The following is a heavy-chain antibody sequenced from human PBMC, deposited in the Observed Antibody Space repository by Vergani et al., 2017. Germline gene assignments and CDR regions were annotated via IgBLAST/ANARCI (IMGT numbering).Heavy chain of an antibody. Sequence: VQLVESGGGLVKPGGSLRLSCAASGYTFTSYDINWVRQATGQGLEWMGWMNPNSGNTGYAQKFQGRVTMTRNTSISTAYMELSSLRSEDTAVYYCARGLAQELYYYYMDVWGKGTTVTVSS. CDR2: MNPNSGNT. J-gene: IGHJ6*03. V-gene: IGHV1-8*01. CDR3: ARGLAQELYYYYMDV. CDR1: GYTFTSYD. D-gene: IGHD6-13*01.